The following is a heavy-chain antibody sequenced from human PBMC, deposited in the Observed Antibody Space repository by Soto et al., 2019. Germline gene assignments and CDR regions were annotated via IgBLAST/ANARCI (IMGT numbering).Heavy chain of an antibody. Sequence: ASVKVSCKASGYTFSSYDINWVRQATGQGLEWMGWMNPNSGNTGYAQNFRGRVTMTRDTSISTAYLELSSLRSEDTAVYYCVRGRRQIVIVYDIERGFLFAPWAQGTQVPVS. CDR3: VRGRRQIVIVYDIERGFLFAP. J-gene: IGHJ5*02. V-gene: IGHV1-8*01. CDR2: MNPNSGNT. CDR1: GYTFSSYD. D-gene: IGHD3-22*01.